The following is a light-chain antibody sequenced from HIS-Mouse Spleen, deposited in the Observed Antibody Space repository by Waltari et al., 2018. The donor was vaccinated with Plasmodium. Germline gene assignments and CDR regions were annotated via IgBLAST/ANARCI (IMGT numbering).Light chain of an antibody. J-gene: IGKJ4*01. V-gene: IGKV1-39*01. CDR3: QQSYSTPPT. CDR1: QSISSY. CDR2: AAS. Sequence: DIQMTKSPSSLSASVGDRVTITCRASQSISSYLNWYQQKPGKAPTLLIYAASSLQSGVPSRFSGSGSGTDFTLTISSLQPEDFATYYCQQSYSTPPTFGGGTKVEIK.